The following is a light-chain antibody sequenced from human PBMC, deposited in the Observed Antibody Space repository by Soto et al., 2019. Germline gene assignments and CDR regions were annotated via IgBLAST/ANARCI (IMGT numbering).Light chain of an antibody. CDR3: QQRSDWPST. CDR1: ESVSRY. V-gene: IGKV3-11*01. CDR2: DAS. Sequence: EIVLTQSPATLSLSPGNRATLSCRARESVSRYLAWYQQKPGQAPRLLIYDASSRAAGIPARFSGSGSGTDFTLTITSLEPEDFAVYYCQQRSDWPSTFGGGTKVEIK. J-gene: IGKJ4*02.